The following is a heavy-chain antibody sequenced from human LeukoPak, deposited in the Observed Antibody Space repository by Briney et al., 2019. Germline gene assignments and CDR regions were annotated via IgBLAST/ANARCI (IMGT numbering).Heavy chain of an antibody. V-gene: IGHV4-59*11. Sequence: SETLSFTGTGSGGSLSNHYWSWIRQPPGKGLEWIGHIYDSGSTTYNPSLKSRVTMSVDTSKNHFSLNLSSVTAADTAVSYWSRDLNFAARPRAPDYYYGMDVWGQGTTVTVSS. CDR2: IYDSGST. CDR1: GGSLSNHY. J-gene: IGHJ6*02. D-gene: IGHD6-6*01. CDR3: SRDLNFAARPRAPDYYYGMDV.